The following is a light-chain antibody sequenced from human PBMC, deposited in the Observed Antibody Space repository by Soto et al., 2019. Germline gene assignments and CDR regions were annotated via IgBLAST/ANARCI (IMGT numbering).Light chain of an antibody. V-gene: IGLV2-14*01. J-gene: IGLJ2*01. CDR2: DVS. CDR1: SSDVGAYNY. Sequence: QSVLTQPASVSGSPGQSITISCTGTSSDVGAYNYVSWYQQLPGKAPKLMIYDVSNRPSGVSNRFSGSKSGNTASLTISGLQAEDEADYYCSSYTTSNTLGFGGGTKLTVL. CDR3: SSYTTSNTLG.